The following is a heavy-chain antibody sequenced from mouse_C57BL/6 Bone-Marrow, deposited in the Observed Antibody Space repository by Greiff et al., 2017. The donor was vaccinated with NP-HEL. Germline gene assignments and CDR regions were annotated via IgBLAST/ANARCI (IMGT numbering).Heavy chain of an antibody. CDR2: IHPNSGST. D-gene: IGHD1-1*01. CDR1: GYTFTSYW. Sequence: QVQLKQPGAELVKPGASVKLSCKASGYTFTSYWMHWVKQRPGQGLEWIGMIHPNSGSTNYNEKFKSKATLTVDKSSSTAYMQLSSLTSEDSAVYYCARFLFITTVVATDFDYWGQGTTLTVSS. V-gene: IGHV1-64*01. CDR3: ARFLFITTVVATDFDY. J-gene: IGHJ2*01.